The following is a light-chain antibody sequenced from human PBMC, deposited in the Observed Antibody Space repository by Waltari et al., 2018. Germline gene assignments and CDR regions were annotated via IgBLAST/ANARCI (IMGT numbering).Light chain of an antibody. CDR3: QQYDGAVVT. V-gene: IGKV3-20*01. J-gene: IGKJ4*01. CDR1: QSVSTIS. Sequence: IVLTQSPGTLSLSPGERATLSCRASQSVSTISLAWYQHNAGQAPRLLIYSASNRAPGIPDRFSGSGSGTDFALTISSLEPEDSAMYYCQQYDGAVVTFGGGTKVEIK. CDR2: SAS.